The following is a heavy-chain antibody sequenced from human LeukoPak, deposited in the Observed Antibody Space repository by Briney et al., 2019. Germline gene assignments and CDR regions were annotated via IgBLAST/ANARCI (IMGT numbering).Heavy chain of an antibody. D-gene: IGHD3-16*01. V-gene: IGHV3-9*01. Sequence: PGRSLRLSCAASGFTFDDYAMRWVRQTPGKGLEWVSYISWNGDGIDYADSVKGRFTISRDNAKNSLYLQMNSLRPEDTALYYCVKGTPLGYWGQGTLVTVSS. CDR3: VKGTPLGY. CDR1: GFTFDDYA. J-gene: IGHJ4*02. CDR2: ISWNGDGI.